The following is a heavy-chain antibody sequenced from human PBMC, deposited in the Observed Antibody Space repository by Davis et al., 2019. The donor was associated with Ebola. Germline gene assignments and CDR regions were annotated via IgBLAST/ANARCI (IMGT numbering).Heavy chain of an antibody. CDR2: ISAYNGNT. Sequence: ASVKVSCKASGYTFTSYGISWVRQAPGQGLEWMGWISAYNGNTNYAQKLQGRVTMTTDTSTSTAYMELSSLRSDDTAVYYCARETGTLNPYYFDYWGQGTLVTVSS. CDR3: ARETGTLNPYYFDY. V-gene: IGHV1-18*01. CDR1: GYTFTSYG. J-gene: IGHJ4*02. D-gene: IGHD1-1*01.